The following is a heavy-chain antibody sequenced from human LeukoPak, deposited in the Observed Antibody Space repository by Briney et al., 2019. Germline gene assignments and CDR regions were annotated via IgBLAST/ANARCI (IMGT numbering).Heavy chain of an antibody. J-gene: IGHJ4*02. V-gene: IGHV3-21*01. D-gene: IGHD6-19*01. CDR1: GFTFSSYS. CDR2: ISSSSYI. CDR3: AREVAAPYFDY. Sequence: GGSLRLSCAASGFTFSSYSMNWVRQAPGKGLEWVSSISSSSYIYYADSVKGRFTISRDNAKNSLYLQMNSLRAEDTAVYYCAREVAAPYFDYWGQGTLVTVSS.